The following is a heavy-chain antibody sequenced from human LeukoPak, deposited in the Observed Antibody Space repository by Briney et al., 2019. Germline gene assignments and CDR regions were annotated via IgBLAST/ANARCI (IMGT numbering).Heavy chain of an antibody. CDR1: GYTFTGYY. D-gene: IGHD6-19*01. CDR3: ASHKKSSGWYSGVLDY. J-gene: IGHJ4*02. V-gene: IGHV1-2*02. Sequence: ASVKVSCKASGYTFTGYYMHWVRQAPGQGLEWMGWINPNSGGTNYAQKFQGRVTMTRDTSISTAYMELSRLRSEDTAVYYCASHKKSSGWYSGVLDYWGQGTLVTVSS. CDR2: INPNSGGT.